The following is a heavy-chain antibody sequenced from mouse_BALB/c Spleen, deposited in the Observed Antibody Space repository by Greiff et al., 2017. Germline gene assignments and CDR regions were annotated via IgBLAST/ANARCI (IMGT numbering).Heavy chain of an antibody. CDR1: GYTFTSYW. CDR2: IYPGSGST. CDR3: TRSYYGSYYYAMDY. V-gene: IGHV1S22*01. Sequence: LQQPGSELVRPGASVKLSCKASGYTFTSYWMHWVKQRHGQGLEWIGNIYPGSGSTNYDEKFKSKGTLTVDTSSRTTYMHLSSLTSEDSAVYSCTRSYYGSYYYAMDYWGQGTSVTVSS. J-gene: IGHJ4*01. D-gene: IGHD1-1*01.